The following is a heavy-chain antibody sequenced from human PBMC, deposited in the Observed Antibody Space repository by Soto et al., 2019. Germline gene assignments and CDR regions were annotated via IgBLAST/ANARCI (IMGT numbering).Heavy chain of an antibody. D-gene: IGHD6-19*01. Sequence: QVQLQESGPGLVKPSETLSLTCTVSSDSIAGENWWSWVRQPPGLGLEWIGEVFHTGGTNYNPSLKSRVTMEGDKSKHQFSLKLISATAADTAVYYCARVFSSGSGWMYYFDFWGQGTLVSVSS. CDR2: VFHTGGT. CDR1: SDSIAGENW. CDR3: ARVFSSGSGWMYYFDF. V-gene: IGHV4-4*02. J-gene: IGHJ4*02.